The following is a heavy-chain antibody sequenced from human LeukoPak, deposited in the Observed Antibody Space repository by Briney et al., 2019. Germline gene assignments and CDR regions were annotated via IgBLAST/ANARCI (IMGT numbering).Heavy chain of an antibody. CDR3: ARDPPGRGVIARRFDY. Sequence: PGGSLRLSCAASGFTFSSYAMHWVRQAPGKGLEWVAVISYDGSNKYYADSVKGRFTISRDNSKNTLYLQMNSLRAEDTAVYYCARDPPGRGVIARRFDYWGQGTLVTVSS. D-gene: IGHD3-16*02. CDR2: ISYDGSNK. CDR1: GFTFSSYA. J-gene: IGHJ4*02. V-gene: IGHV3-30*04.